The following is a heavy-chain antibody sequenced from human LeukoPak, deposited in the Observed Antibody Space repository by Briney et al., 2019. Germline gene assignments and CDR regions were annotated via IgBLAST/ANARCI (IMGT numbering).Heavy chain of an antibody. CDR2: IIPIFGTA. J-gene: IGHJ4*02. Sequence: ASVKVSCKASGYTFTSYGISWVRQAPGQGLEWMGWIIPIFGTANYAQKFQGRVTITTDESTSTAYMELSSLRSEDTAVYYCAIRYYYDSSGYYADKIDYWGQGTLVTVSS. D-gene: IGHD3-22*01. V-gene: IGHV1-69*05. CDR3: AIRYYYDSSGYYADKIDY. CDR1: GYTFTSYG.